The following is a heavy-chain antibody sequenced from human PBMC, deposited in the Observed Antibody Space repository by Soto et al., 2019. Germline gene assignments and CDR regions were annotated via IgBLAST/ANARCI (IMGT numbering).Heavy chain of an antibody. Sequence: EVQLVESGGGPVKPGGSLRLSCAASGITFSNYTMNWFRQPPGKGLEWVSSISSSSTYIYYADSVKGRFTISRDNAKYSLYLQMNSLRAEDTALYYCARGLIAAAGRATDYWGQGTLVTVSS. CDR3: ARGLIAAAGRATDY. D-gene: IGHD6-13*01. J-gene: IGHJ4*02. V-gene: IGHV3-21*01. CDR1: GITFSNYT. CDR2: ISSSSTYI.